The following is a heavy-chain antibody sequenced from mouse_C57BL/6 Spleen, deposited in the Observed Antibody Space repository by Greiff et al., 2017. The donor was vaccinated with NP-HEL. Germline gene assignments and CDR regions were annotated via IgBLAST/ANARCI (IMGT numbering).Heavy chain of an antibody. V-gene: IGHV1-50*01. Sequence: VQLQQPGAELVKPGASVKLSCKASGYTFTSYWMQWVKQRPGQGLEWIGEIDPSDSYTNYNQKFKGKATLTVDTSSSTAYMQLSSLTSEDSAVYYCARRTTVVAHFDYWGQGTTLTVSS. CDR2: IDPSDSYT. J-gene: IGHJ2*01. CDR3: ARRTTVVAHFDY. D-gene: IGHD1-1*01. CDR1: GYTFTSYW.